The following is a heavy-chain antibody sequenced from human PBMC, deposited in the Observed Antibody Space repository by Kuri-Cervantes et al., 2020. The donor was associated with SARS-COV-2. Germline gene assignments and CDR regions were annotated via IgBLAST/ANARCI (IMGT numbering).Heavy chain of an antibody. J-gene: IGHJ6*02. V-gene: IGHV4-34*01. CDR3: ARGLYIVVVPAAMWERGEYYYGMDV. D-gene: IGHD2-2*01. Sequence: SQTLSLTCADYVGPFSGYYWSWIRQPPGKGLEWMGEINHSGSTNYNPSLKSRVTISVDTSNNQFSLKLSSVTATDTAVYYCARGLYIVVVPAAMWERGEYYYGMDVWGQGTTVTVSS. CDR2: INHSGST. CDR1: VGPFSGYY.